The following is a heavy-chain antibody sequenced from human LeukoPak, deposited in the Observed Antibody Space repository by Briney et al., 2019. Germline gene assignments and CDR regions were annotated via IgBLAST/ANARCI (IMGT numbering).Heavy chain of an antibody. CDR3: ARGITIFAFYYMDV. J-gene: IGHJ6*03. CDR2: ISSSSSYI. D-gene: IGHD3-3*01. Sequence: GGSLRLSCAASGFTFSSYEMNWVRQAPGKGLEWVSSISSSSSYIYYADSVKGRFTISRDNAKNSLYLQMNSLRAEDTAVYYCARGITIFAFYYMDVWGKGTTVTVSS. V-gene: IGHV3-21*01. CDR1: GFTFSSYE.